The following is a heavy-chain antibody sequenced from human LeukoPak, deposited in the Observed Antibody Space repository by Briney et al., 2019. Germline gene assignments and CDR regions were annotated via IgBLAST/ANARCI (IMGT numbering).Heavy chain of an antibody. CDR3: ARGSTLTTLVY. Sequence: PGGSLRLSCAASGFTFSSYWMHWVRQAPGKGLVWVSRINSDGSSTSYADSVKGRSTISRDNAKNTLYLQMNSLRAEDTAVYYCARGSTLTTLVYWGQGTLVTVSS. CDR1: GFTFSSYW. J-gene: IGHJ4*02. V-gene: IGHV3-74*01. D-gene: IGHD4-11*01. CDR2: INSDGSST.